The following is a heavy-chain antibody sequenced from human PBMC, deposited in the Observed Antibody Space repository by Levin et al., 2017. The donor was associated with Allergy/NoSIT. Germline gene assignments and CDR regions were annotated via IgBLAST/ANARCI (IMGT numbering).Heavy chain of an antibody. J-gene: IGHJ6*02. Sequence: SETLSLTCTVSGGSISSYYWSWIRQPPGKGLEWIGYIYYSGSTNYNPSLKSRVTISVDTSKNQFSLKLSSVTAADTAVYYCARVVSGWSTIYYYYGMDVWGQGTTVTVSS. CDR1: GGSISSYY. V-gene: IGHV4-59*01. CDR2: IYYSGST. CDR3: ARVVSGWSTIYYYYGMDV. D-gene: IGHD6-19*01.